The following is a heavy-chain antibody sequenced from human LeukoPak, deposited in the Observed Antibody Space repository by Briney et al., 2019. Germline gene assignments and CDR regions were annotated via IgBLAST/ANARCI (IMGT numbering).Heavy chain of an antibody. V-gene: IGHV3-30-3*01. CDR1: GFTFSSYA. J-gene: IGHJ6*02. D-gene: IGHD2-2*01. CDR3: ARDYPKRDCSSTSCYPLYYYYGMDV. CDR2: ISYDGSNK. Sequence: GGSLRLSCAASGFTFSSYAMHWVRQAPGKGLEWVAVISYDGSNKYYADSVKGRFTISRDNSKNTLYLQMNSLRAEDTAVYYCARDYPKRDCSSTSCYPLYYYYGMDVWGQGTTVTVSS.